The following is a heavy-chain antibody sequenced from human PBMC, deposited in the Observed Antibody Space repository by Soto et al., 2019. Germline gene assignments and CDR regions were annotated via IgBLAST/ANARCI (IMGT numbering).Heavy chain of an antibody. CDR1: GGTFSSYA. J-gene: IGHJ6*02. CDR3: ARSQGSSTSLEIYYYYYYGMDV. Sequence: QVQLVQSGAEVKKPGSSVKVSCKASGGTFSSYAISWVRQAPGQGLDGMGGIIPISGTANYAQKCQGRVTISADESTSTAYMELSRLRSEDTAVYYCARSQGSSTSLEIYYYYYYGMDVWGQGTTVTVSS. V-gene: IGHV1-69*01. CDR2: IIPISGTA. D-gene: IGHD2-2*01.